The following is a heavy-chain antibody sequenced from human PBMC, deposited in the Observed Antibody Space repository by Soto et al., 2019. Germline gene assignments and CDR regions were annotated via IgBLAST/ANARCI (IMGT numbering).Heavy chain of an antibody. Sequence: ASVKVSCKASGYTFTSYGISWVRQAPGQGLEWMGWISAYNGNTNYAQKLQGRVTMTTDTSTSTAYMELRSLRSDDTAVYYCARDPPHTVAGTGEFDYWGQGTLVTVSS. J-gene: IGHJ4*02. CDR2: ISAYNGNT. D-gene: IGHD6-19*01. CDR3: ARDPPHTVAGTGEFDY. CDR1: GYTFTSYG. V-gene: IGHV1-18*01.